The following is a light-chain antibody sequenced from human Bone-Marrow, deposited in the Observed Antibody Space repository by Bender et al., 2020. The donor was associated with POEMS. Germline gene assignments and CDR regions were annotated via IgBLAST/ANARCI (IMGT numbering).Light chain of an antibody. CDR1: DLGDKY. V-gene: IGLV3-1*01. CDR3: QGWDTYYVI. Sequence: SYEVTQPPSVSVSPGQTASITCSGDDLGDKYVAWYQQKPGQSPVLVIYQDTRRPSGIPERFSGSNSGNTATLTISGTQAMDEADYYCQGWDTYYVIFGGGTKLTVL. J-gene: IGLJ2*01. CDR2: QDT.